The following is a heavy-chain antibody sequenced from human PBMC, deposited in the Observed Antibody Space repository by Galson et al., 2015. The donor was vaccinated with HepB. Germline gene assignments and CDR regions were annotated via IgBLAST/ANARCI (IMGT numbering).Heavy chain of an antibody. CDR2: ISAYNGNT. Sequence: SVKVSCKASGGTFSSYAISWVRQAPGQGLEWMGWISAYNGNTNYAQKLQGRVTMTTDTSTSTAYMELRSLRSDDTAVYYCARDGGWGLAVAGHVDYWGQGTLVTVSS. J-gene: IGHJ4*02. CDR1: GGTFSSYA. V-gene: IGHV1-18*01. CDR3: ARDGGWGLAVAGHVDY. D-gene: IGHD6-19*01.